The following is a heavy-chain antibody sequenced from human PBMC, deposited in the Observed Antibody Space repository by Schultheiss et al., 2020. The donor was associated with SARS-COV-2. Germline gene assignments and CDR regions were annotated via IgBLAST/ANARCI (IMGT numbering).Heavy chain of an antibody. D-gene: IGHD4-17*01. CDR2: INHSGST. J-gene: IGHJ4*02. CDR1: GGSISSYY. CDR3: AEGTVTPLVY. V-gene: IGHV4-34*09. Sequence: SETLSLTCTVSGGSISSYYWSWIRQPPGKGLEWIGEINHSGSTNYNPSLKSRVTISVDTSKNQFSLKLSSVTAADTAVYYCAEGTVTPLVYWGQGTLVTVSS.